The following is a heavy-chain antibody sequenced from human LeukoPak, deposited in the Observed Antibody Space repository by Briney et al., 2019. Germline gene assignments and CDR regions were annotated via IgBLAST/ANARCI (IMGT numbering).Heavy chain of an antibody. D-gene: IGHD5-18*01. CDR2: VYHSGST. CDR3: ARGAAGYSYG. V-gene: IGHV4-4*02. CDR1: GDSISTNHW. J-gene: IGHJ4*02. Sequence: SGTLSLTCAVSGDSISTNHWWSWVRQPPGKGLEWIGEVYHSGSTNYNPSLKSRVTISIDTSKNQFSLRLSSVTAADTAVYYCARGAAGYSYGWGQGTLVTVSS.